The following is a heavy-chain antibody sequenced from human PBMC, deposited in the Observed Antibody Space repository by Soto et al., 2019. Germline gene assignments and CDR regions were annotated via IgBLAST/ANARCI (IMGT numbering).Heavy chain of an antibody. J-gene: IGHJ4*02. D-gene: IGHD3-10*01. V-gene: IGHV3-21*01. CDR2: ISSSSSYI. Sequence: GGFLRLSWAASGFTFSSYSMNWGRQATGKGVEWVSSISSSSSYIYYADSVKGRFTISRDNAKNSLYLQMNSLRAEDTAVYYCARPGGYGSGSYYRPRDYWGQGTLVTVSS. CDR3: ARPGGYGSGSYYRPRDY. CDR1: GFTFSSYS.